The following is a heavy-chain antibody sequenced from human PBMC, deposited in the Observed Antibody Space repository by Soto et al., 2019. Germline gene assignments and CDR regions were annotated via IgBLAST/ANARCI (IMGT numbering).Heavy chain of an antibody. CDR3: ARGPPWLGQFSEYFQH. CDR1: GGTFSSYA. V-gene: IGHV1-69*04. Sequence: ASVKVSCKASGGTFSSYAISWVRQAPGQGLEWMGRIIPILGIANYAQKFQGRVTITADKSTSTAYMELSSLRSEDMAVYYCARGPPWLGQFSEYFQHWGQGTLVTVSS. D-gene: IGHD6-19*01. CDR2: IIPILGIA. J-gene: IGHJ1*01.